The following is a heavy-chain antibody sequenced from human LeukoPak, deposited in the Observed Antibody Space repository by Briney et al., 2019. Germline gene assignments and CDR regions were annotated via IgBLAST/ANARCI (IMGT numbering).Heavy chain of an antibody. CDR3: ARTNYHFDY. CDR1: RFTFSTYG. V-gene: IGHV3-74*01. Sequence: GGSLRLSCAASRFTFSTYGMHWVRQAPGKGLVWVSRISGDGSSTNYADSVKGRFTISRDNAKNTLYLQMNSLRAEDTAVYYCARTNYHFDYWGQGTLVTVSS. J-gene: IGHJ4*02. CDR2: ISGDGSST. D-gene: IGHD1-7*01.